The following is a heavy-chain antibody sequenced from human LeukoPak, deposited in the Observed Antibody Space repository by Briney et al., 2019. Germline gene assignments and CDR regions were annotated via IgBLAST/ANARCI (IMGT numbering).Heavy chain of an antibody. V-gene: IGHV4-34*01. CDR1: GGSFSGYY. J-gene: IGHJ3*02. CDR2: INHSEST. Sequence: SETLSLTCAAYGGSFSGYYWSWIRQPPGKGLEWIGEINHSESTNYNPSLKSRVTISVDTSKNQFSLKLSSMTAADTAVYYCARGRQWLVSGAFDIWGQGTMVTVSS. CDR3: ARGRQWLVSGAFDI. D-gene: IGHD6-19*01.